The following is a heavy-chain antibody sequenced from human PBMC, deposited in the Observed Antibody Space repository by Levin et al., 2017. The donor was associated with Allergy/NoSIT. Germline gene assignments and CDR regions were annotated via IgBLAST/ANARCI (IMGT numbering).Heavy chain of an antibody. CDR3: TRGLAGDYGNFDL. D-gene: IGHD7-27*01. CDR2: IHPAGTTT. J-gene: IGHJ2*01. CDR1: GFTFNNYW. V-gene: IGHV3-74*01. Sequence: GGSLRLSCAASGFTFNNYWMHWVRQAPGKGLVWVSRIHPAGTTTNYADSVKGRFTISRDNAKKTVYLQMNSLRVEDAAVYYCTRGLAGDYGNFDLWGRGTLLHVFS.